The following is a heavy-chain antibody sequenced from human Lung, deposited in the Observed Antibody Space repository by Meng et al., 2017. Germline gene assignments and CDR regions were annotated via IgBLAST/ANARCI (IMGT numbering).Heavy chain of an antibody. CDR2: ISSSSA. CDR1: GFTFSSYS. V-gene: IGHV3-21*01. Sequence: EVQLVESGVGLLKPGGSLRLSCAASGFTFSSYSMNWVRQAPGKGLEWVSSISSSSAYADSVKGRFTISRDNAKNSLYLQMNSLRAEDTAVYYCARGRVVVAATPSDYWGQGTLVTVSS. J-gene: IGHJ4*02. D-gene: IGHD2-15*01. CDR3: ARGRVVVAATPSDY.